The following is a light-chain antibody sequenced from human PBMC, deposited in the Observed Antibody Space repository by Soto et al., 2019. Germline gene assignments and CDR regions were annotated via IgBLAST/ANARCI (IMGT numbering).Light chain of an antibody. J-gene: IGKJ2*01. CDR2: GAS. Sequence: EIVMTQSPATLSVSPGERATLSCRASQRVSSTLAWYQQKPGQAPSFLIYGASTRATGIPARFSGSGSGTEFTPTISSPQSEDFSVYYGQQYNNLPPYTFGQGTKLAIK. V-gene: IGKV3-15*01. CDR1: QRVSST. CDR3: QQYNNLPPYT.